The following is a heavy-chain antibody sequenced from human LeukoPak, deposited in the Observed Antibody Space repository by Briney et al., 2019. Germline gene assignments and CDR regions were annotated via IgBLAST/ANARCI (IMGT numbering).Heavy chain of an antibody. CDR3: ARDPYSGSYGNEYYYYMDV. D-gene: IGHD1-26*01. Sequence: PGGSLRLSCAASGFTFSRYWMYWVRQAPGKGLVWVSRINSDGSITSYADSVKGRFTISRDNAKNSLYLQMDSLGPEDTAVYYCARDPYSGSYGNEYYYYMDVWGKGTTVTISS. CDR1: GFTFSRYW. V-gene: IGHV3-74*01. J-gene: IGHJ6*03. CDR2: INSDGSIT.